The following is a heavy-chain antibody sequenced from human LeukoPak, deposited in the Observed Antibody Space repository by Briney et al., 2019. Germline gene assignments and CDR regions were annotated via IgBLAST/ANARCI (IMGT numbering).Heavy chain of an antibody. CDR2: IYPGDSDT. D-gene: IGHD5-18*01. Sequence: GESLKISCKGSGYSFTSYWIGWGRQMPGKGLEWMGIIYPGDSDTRYSPSFQGQVTISADKSISTAYLQWSSLKASDTAMYYCARHKADYTAMGGNYYYYMDVWGKGTTVTVSS. J-gene: IGHJ6*03. V-gene: IGHV5-51*01. CDR1: GYSFTSYW. CDR3: ARHKADYTAMGGNYYYYMDV.